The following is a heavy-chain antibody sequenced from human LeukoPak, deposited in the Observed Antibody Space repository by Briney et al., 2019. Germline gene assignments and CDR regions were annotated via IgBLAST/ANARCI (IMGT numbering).Heavy chain of an antibody. CDR2: IIPIFGTA. CDR1: GGTFSSYA. D-gene: IGHD2-2*01. CDR3: AREGLVVVPAAMHIYYGTDV. J-gene: IGHJ6*02. Sequence: GASVKVSCKASGGTFSSYAISWVRQAPGQGLEWMGGIIPIFGTANYAQKFQGRVTITADESTSTAYMELSSLRSEDTAVYYCAREGLVVVPAAMHIYYGTDVWGQGTTVTVSS. V-gene: IGHV1-69*13.